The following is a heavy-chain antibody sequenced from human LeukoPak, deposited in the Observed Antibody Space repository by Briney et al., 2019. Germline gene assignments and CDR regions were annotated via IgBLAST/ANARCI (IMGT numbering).Heavy chain of an antibody. J-gene: IGHJ6*02. Sequence: SETLSLTCTVSGGSISSYYWSWIRQPAGKGLEWIGRIYTSGSTNYNPSLKSRVTMSVDTSKNQFFLKLSSVTAADTAVYYCARVATISNYYYGMDVWGQGTTVTVSS. CDR2: IYTSGST. CDR3: ARVATISNYYYGMDV. V-gene: IGHV4-4*07. D-gene: IGHD5-12*01. CDR1: GGSISSYY.